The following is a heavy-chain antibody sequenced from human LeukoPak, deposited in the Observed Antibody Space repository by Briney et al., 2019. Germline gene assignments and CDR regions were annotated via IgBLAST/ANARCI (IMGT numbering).Heavy chain of an antibody. CDR3: ARGGYTAGAFDI. CDR2: IYTSGST. Sequence: PSETLSLTRTVSGGSIGSYHWSWIRQPAGKGLEWIGRIYTSGSTNYNPSLKSRVTMSVDTSKNQFSLKMSSVTAADTAVYYCARGGYTAGAFDIWGQGTMVTVSS. J-gene: IGHJ3*02. D-gene: IGHD3-16*02. CDR1: GGSIGSYH. V-gene: IGHV4-4*07.